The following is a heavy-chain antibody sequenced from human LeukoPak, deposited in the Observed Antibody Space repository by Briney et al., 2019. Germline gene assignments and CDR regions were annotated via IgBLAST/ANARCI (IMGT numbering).Heavy chain of an antibody. CDR1: GGSISSGSYY. D-gene: IGHD1-26*01. CDR2: IYTSGST. V-gene: IGHV4-61*02. CDR3: ARDRNILPAFDI. J-gene: IGHJ3*02. Sequence: SETLSLTCTVSGGSISSGSYYWSWIRQPAGKGLEWIGRIYTSGSTNYNPSLKSRVTISVDTSKNQFSLKLSSVTAADTAVYYCARDRNILPAFDIWGQGTMVTVSS.